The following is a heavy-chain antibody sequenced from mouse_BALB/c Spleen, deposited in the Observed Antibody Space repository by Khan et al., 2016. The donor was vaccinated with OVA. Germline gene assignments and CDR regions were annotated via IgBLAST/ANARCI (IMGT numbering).Heavy chain of an antibody. CDR1: GFSLTDYG. Sequence: QVQLKESGPGLVAPSQSLSITCTVSGFSLTDYGVSWIRQPPGKGLEWLGLIWGGGSTYYNSVLKSRLSISKDNSKSQVFLKMNSLQTDDTAMYYCAKLLCSHYYAMDYWGQGTSVTVSS. D-gene: IGHD2-1*01. CDR2: IWGGGST. CDR3: AKLLCSHYYAMDY. V-gene: IGHV2-6-5*01. J-gene: IGHJ4*01.